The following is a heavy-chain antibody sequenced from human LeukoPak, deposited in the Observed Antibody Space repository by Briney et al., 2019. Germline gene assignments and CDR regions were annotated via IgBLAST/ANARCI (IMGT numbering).Heavy chain of an antibody. CDR3: ASSSSWYWFDP. D-gene: IGHD6-13*01. Sequence: AETLSLTCTVSGGSISSYYWRWLRQPPGKGLEWFGYIYYNGSTNYNPSLKRRVTISVDTYKNQFSLKLSSVTAADTAVYYCASSSSWYWFDPWGQGTLVTVSS. V-gene: IGHV4-59*01. J-gene: IGHJ5*02. CDR1: GGSISSYY. CDR2: IYYNGST.